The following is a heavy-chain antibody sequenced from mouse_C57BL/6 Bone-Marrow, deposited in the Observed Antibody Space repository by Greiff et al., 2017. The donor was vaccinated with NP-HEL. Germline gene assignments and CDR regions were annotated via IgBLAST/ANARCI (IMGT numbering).Heavy chain of an antibody. CDR1: GYTFTSYW. CDR2: IDPSDSYT. V-gene: IGHV1-50*01. Sequence: VQLQQPGAELVKPGASVKLSCKASGYTFTSYWMQWVKQRPGQGLEWIGEIDPSDSYTNYNQKFKGKATLTVDTSSSTAYMQLSSLTSEDSAVYDGARYGSLDGSSAPFAYWGQGTLVTVSA. CDR3: ARYGSLDGSSAPFAY. J-gene: IGHJ3*01. D-gene: IGHD1-1*01.